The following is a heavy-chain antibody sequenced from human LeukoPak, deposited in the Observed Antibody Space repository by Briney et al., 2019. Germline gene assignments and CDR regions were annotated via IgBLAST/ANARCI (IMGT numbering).Heavy chain of an antibody. Sequence: GGSLRLSCAASGFTFSSYAMHWVRQAPGKGLEWVAVISYDGSNKYYADSVKGRFTISRDNSKDTLYLQMNSLRAEDTAVYYCARNPLKYCSSTSCYLFDYWGQGTLVTVSS. J-gene: IGHJ4*02. D-gene: IGHD2-2*01. CDR2: ISYDGSNK. CDR3: ARNPLKYCSSTSCYLFDY. V-gene: IGHV3-30*01. CDR1: GFTFSSYA.